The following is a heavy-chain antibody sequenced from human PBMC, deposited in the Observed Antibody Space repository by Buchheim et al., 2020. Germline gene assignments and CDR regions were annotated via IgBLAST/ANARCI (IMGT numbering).Heavy chain of an antibody. CDR3: ARGVDIVVVFDP. Sequence: QVQLQQWGAGLLKLSETLSLTCAVYGGSFSGYYWSWIRQPPGKGLEWIGEINHSGSTNYNPSLKSRVTISVDTSKNQFSLKLSSVTAADTAVYYCARGVDIVVVFDPWGQGTL. D-gene: IGHD2-2*03. CDR1: GGSFSGYY. CDR2: INHSGST. V-gene: IGHV4-34*01. J-gene: IGHJ5*02.